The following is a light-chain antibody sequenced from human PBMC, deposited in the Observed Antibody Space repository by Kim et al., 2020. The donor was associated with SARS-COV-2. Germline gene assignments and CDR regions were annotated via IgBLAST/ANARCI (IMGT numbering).Light chain of an antibody. J-gene: IGKJ2*01. V-gene: IGKV3-20*01. CDR1: QSVSNSF. Sequence: WSPGERATLSCRASQSVSNSFLAWYRQRPGQAPRLLIYGASTRATGIPDRISGSGSGTDFTLTISRLEPEDFAVYYCQQYGTSPYTFGQGTKLEI. CDR3: QQYGTSPYT. CDR2: GAS.